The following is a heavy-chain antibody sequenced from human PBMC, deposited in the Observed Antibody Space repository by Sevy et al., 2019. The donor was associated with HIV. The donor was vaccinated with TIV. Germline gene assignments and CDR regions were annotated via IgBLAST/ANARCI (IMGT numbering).Heavy chain of an antibody. CDR2: ISYDGSDK. CDR3: ARPRANYVDHYFFYSMDV. J-gene: IGHJ6*02. CDR1: GFTFSDYV. Sequence: GGSLRLSCTASGFTFSDYVMNWVRQAPGRGLEWVSLISYDGSDKYYADSVKGRFTISRDNFKNTLYLQMNSLTTEDTAVYYCARPRANYVDHYFFYSMDVWGQGTTVTVSS. V-gene: IGHV3-30-3*01. D-gene: IGHD4-17*01.